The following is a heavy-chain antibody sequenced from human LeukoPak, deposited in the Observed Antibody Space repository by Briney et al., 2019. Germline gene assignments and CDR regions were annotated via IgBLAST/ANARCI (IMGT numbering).Heavy chain of an antibody. V-gene: IGHV4-59*01. CDR2: IYYSGST. Sequence: PSETLSLTCAVYGGSFSGYYWSWIRQPPGKGLEWIGYIYYSGSTNYNPSLKSRVTISVDTSKNQFSLKLSSVTAADTAVYYCARASTTEEAFDIWGQGTMVTVSA. CDR3: ARASTTEEAFDI. CDR1: GGSFSGYY. D-gene: IGHD1-14*01. J-gene: IGHJ3*02.